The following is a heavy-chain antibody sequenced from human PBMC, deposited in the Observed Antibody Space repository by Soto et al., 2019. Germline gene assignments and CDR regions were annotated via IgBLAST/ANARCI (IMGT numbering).Heavy chain of an antibody. CDR2: VIPVLTTT. J-gene: IGHJ6*02. CDR3: ARRRYCGYDCYHKHYYGMDV. CDR1: GDTFSSYI. Sequence: QVQLVQSGAEVKKPGSSVRVSCRSSGDTFSSYIVNWLRLAPGRGLEWMGRVIPVLTTTDYAQNFLGRVTISPDRSTKTVYLDLSSLRSDDTAVYYCARRRYCGYDCYHKHYYGMDVWGQGSLVTVAS. V-gene: IGHV1-69*08. D-gene: IGHD2-21*02.